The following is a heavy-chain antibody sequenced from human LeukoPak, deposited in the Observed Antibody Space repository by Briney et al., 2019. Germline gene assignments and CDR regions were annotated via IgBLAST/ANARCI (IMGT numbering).Heavy chain of an antibody. J-gene: IGHJ4*02. D-gene: IGHD6-19*01. CDR3: LMYTNGWN. CDR1: GFTFSTYW. V-gene: IGHV3-74*01. Sequence: GGSLRLSCAASGFTFSTYWMHWVRQGPGKGLVWVSRINPDGSGTSHADSVKGRFTISRDNAKNTLYLQANSLRAEDTAMYYCLMYTNGWNWGQGTLVTVSS. CDR2: INPDGSGT.